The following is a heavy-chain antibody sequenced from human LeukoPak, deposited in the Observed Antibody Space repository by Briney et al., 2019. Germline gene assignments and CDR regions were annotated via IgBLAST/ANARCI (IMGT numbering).Heavy chain of an antibody. Sequence: ASVKVSCKASGYTFTSYDINWVRQATGQGLEWMGWMNPNSGNTGYAQKFQGRVTMTRDMSTSTVYMELSRLRSDDTAVYYCASAWGYSSPFDYWGQGTLVTVSS. CDR1: GYTFTSYD. J-gene: IGHJ4*02. V-gene: IGHV1-8*01. CDR2: MNPNSGNT. CDR3: ASAWGYSSPFDY. D-gene: IGHD6-6*01.